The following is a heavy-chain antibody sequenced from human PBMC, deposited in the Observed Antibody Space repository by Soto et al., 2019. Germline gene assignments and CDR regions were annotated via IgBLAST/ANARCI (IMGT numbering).Heavy chain of an antibody. Sequence: QVQLVQSGAEVKKPGSSVKVSCKASGGTFSSYTISWVRQAPGQGLEWMGRIIPILGIANYAQKFQGRVTITADKSTSTAYMELSSLRSEDTAVYYCARGQRGYSHGYGDEAIDYWGQGTLVTVSS. D-gene: IGHD5-18*01. V-gene: IGHV1-69*02. CDR1: GGTFSSYT. CDR3: ARGQRGYSHGYGDEAIDY. J-gene: IGHJ4*02. CDR2: IIPILGIA.